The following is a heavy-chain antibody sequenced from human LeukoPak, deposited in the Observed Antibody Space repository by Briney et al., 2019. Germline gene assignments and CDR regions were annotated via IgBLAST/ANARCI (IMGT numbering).Heavy chain of an antibody. CDR1: GGTFSSYA. V-gene: IGHV1-69*04. J-gene: IGHJ4*02. Sequence: SVKVSCKASGGTFSSYAISWVRQAPGQGLEWMGRIIPILGIANYAQKFQGRVTITADKSTSTAYMELSNLRSEDTAVYYCARDPSYCGGDCSMDYWGQGTLVTVSS. CDR3: ARDPSYCGGDCSMDY. D-gene: IGHD2-21*02. CDR2: IIPILGIA.